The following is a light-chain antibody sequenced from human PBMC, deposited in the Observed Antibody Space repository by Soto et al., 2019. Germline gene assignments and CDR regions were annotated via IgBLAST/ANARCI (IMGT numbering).Light chain of an antibody. J-gene: IGLJ3*02. CDR2: EVS. Sequence: QSALTQPASVSGSPGQSITISCTGTSSDVGGYNYVSWYQQHPGKAPKLMIYEVSNRPSGVSNRFSGSKSGNTASRTISGLQAEDEADYYCSSYTSSIYWVFGGGTNLAVL. V-gene: IGLV2-14*01. CDR3: SSYTSSIYWV. CDR1: SSDVGGYNY.